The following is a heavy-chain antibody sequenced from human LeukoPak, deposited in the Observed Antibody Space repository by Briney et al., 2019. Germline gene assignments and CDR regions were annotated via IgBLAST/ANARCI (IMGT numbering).Heavy chain of an antibody. V-gene: IGHV4-4*02. CDR2: IYHSGRD. D-gene: IGHD3-16*01. J-gene: IGHJ3*02. Sequence: SGTLSLTCAVSGGAISNSNWWSWVRQPPGKGLEWIGEIYHSGRDNYNPSLKSRVTISVDTSKNQFSLKLSSVTAADTAVYYCAFDSGSYAEGAFDIWGQGTMVTVSS. CDR3: AFDSGSYAEGAFDI. CDR1: GGAISNSNW.